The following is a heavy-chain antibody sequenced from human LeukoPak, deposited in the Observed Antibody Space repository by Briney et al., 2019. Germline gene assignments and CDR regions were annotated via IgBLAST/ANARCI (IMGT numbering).Heavy chain of an antibody. D-gene: IGHD4-23*01. V-gene: IGHV3-23*01. CDR2: ISRSGDNT. CDR1: GFTFSSNA. CDR3: AKHHGGNQFDYGMDV. J-gene: IGHJ6*02. Sequence: GGSLRLSCAASGFTFSSNAMSWVRQAPGKGLEWVSAISRSGDNTYYADSVRGRFTFSRDNSKNTLYLQMNSLRAEDTAVYYCAKHHGGNQFDYGMDVWGQGTTVTVSS.